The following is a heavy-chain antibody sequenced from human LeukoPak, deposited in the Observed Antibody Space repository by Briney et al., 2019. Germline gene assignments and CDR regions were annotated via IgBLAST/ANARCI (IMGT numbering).Heavy chain of an antibody. CDR3: ARYFDWSDGFDI. D-gene: IGHD3-9*01. J-gene: IGHJ3*02. CDR1: GGSISSSTW. V-gene: IGHV4-4*02. CDR2: IYHSGST. Sequence: SETLSLTCVVSGGSISSSTWWSWVRQPPGKGLDWIGEIYHSGSTNYKPSLKSRVTISVDKAKNQFSLKLSSVTAADTAVYYCARYFDWSDGFDIWGQGTMVTVSS.